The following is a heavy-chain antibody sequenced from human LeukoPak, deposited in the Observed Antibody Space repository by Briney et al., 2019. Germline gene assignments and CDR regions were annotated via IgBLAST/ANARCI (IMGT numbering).Heavy chain of an antibody. Sequence: GGSLRLSCAASGVTFSSYSMSWVRQAPGKGLEWVSSISSSSSYIYYADSVKGRFTNSRDNAKNSLYLQMNSLRAEDTAVYYCARDRAQGLVAYYYYYGMDVWGQGTTVTVSS. D-gene: IGHD6-19*01. J-gene: IGHJ6*02. CDR3: ARDRAQGLVAYYYYYGMDV. CDR1: GVTFSSYS. V-gene: IGHV3-21*01. CDR2: ISSSSSYI.